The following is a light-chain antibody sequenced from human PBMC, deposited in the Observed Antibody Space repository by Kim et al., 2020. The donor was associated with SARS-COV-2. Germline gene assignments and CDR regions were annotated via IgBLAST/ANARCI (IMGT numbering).Light chain of an antibody. V-gene: IGLV2-14*03. Sequence: QSITISCTGTSSHVGDYNYVSCYQQHPGKAPKLMIYDVSQRPSGVSNRFSGSKSGNTASLDISGLQAEDEADYYCSSYTSSSTWVFGGGTQLTVL. CDR3: SSYTSSSTWV. J-gene: IGLJ3*02. CDR2: DVS. CDR1: SSHVGDYNY.